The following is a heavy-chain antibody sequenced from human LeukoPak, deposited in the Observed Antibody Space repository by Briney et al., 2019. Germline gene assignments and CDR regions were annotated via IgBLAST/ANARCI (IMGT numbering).Heavy chain of an antibody. Sequence: GGSLRLSCAASGFTFSSYAMSWVRQAPGKGLEWVSAISGSGDRIYYGASVKGRFTISRDNSKNTLNLQMNSLRAEDTAVYYCATSKYSGSYWGQGTLVTVSS. J-gene: IGHJ4*02. D-gene: IGHD1-26*01. V-gene: IGHV3-23*01. CDR2: ISGSGDRI. CDR1: GFTFSSYA. CDR3: ATSKYSGSY.